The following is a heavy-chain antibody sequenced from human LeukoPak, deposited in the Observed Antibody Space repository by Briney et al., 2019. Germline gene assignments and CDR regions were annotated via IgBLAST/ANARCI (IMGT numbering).Heavy chain of an antibody. CDR1: GFTFSSYA. J-gene: IGHJ4*02. Sequence: GGSLRLSCAASGFTFSSYAMSWVRQAPGKGLEWVSAISGSGGSTYYADSVKGRFTISRDNSKNTLYLQMNSLRAEDTAVYYCAKAPVTTCRGAFCYPFDYWGLGTLVTVSS. V-gene: IGHV3-23*01. CDR2: ISGSGGST. CDR3: AKAPVTTCRGAFCYPFDY. D-gene: IGHD2-15*01.